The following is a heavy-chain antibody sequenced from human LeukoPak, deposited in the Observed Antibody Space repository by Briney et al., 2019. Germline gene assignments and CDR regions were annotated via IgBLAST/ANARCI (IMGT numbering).Heavy chain of an antibody. CDR3: AREATSGREPTSGRPLDY. CDR1: GGYISGYF. CDR2: MYSTGSN. D-gene: IGHD1-26*01. V-gene: IGHV4-4*07. J-gene: IGHJ4*02. Sequence: SETLSLTCTVWGGYISGYFWTWIRQPAGKGREWIVRMYSTGSNNYNPSLKGRVTMPLETSKNHFYLNLTSVTAADKAVYYCAREATSGREPTSGRPLDYWGQGTLVTVSS.